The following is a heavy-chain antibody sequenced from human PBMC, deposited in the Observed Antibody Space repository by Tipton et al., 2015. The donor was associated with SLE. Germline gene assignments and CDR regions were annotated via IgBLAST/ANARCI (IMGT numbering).Heavy chain of an antibody. D-gene: IGHD3-3*01. V-gene: IGHV3-15*01. J-gene: IGHJ4*02. CDR1: GFTFSNAW. Sequence: SLRLSCAASGFTFSNAWMSWVRQAPGKGLEWVGRIKSKTDGGTTDNAAAVKGRFTIPRHDSKNTLYLQMNSLRTEDTAVYYCTTDRFGEATFNYWGQGTLVTVSS. CDR3: TTDRFGEATFNY. CDR2: IKSKTDGGTT.